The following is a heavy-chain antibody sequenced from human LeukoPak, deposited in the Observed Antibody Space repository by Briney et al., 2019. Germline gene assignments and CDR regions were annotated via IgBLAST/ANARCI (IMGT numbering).Heavy chain of an antibody. CDR1: GFTFSSYS. D-gene: IGHD2-2*01. Sequence: GGSLRLSCAVSGFTFSSYSMNWVRQAPGKGLEWVSSISSSSSYIYYADSVKGRFTISRDNAKNSLYLQMNSLRAEDTAVYYCARVGIVVVPAAYWFDPWGQGTLVTVSS. CDR2: ISSSSSYI. V-gene: IGHV3-21*01. CDR3: ARVGIVVVPAAYWFDP. J-gene: IGHJ5*02.